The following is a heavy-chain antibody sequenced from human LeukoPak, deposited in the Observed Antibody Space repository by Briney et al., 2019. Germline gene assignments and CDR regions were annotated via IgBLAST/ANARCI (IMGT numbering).Heavy chain of an antibody. D-gene: IGHD2-21*02. V-gene: IGHV3-7*03. CDR1: GFTFSSYW. J-gene: IGHJ4*02. Sequence: GGSLRLSCAASGFTFSSYWMNWVRQAPGKGLEWVANIKQDGSEKYYVDSVKGRFTISRDNAKNSLYLQMNSLRAEDTAVYYCAREAYCGGDCYFPPPDYWGQGTLVTVSS. CDR2: IKQDGSEK. CDR3: AREAYCGGDCYFPPPDY.